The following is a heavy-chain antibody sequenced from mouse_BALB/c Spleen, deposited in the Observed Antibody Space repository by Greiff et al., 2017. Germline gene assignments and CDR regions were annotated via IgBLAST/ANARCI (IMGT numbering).Heavy chain of an antibody. J-gene: IGHJ3*01. V-gene: IGHV5-4*02. D-gene: IGHD1-2*01. CDR3: ARDEDGPLAY. CDR1: GFTFSDYY. Sequence: EVNVVESGGGLVKPGGSLKLSCAASGFTFSDYYMYWVRQTPEKRLEWVATISDGGSYTYYPDSVKGRFTISRDNAKNNLYLQMSSLKSEDTAMYYCARDEDGPLAYWGQGTLVTVSA. CDR2: ISDGGSYT.